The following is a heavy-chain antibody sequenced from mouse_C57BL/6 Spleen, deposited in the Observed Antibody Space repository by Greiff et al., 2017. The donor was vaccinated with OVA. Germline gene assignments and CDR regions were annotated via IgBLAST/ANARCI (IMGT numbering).Heavy chain of an antibody. J-gene: IGHJ2*01. CDR3: ARDGYYVDYYFDY. CDR2: ISSGSSTI. V-gene: IGHV5-17*01. CDR1: GFTFSDYG. Sequence: EVHLVESGGGLVKPGGSLKLSCAASGFTFSDYGMHWVRQAPEKGLEWVAYISSGSSTIYYADTVKGRFTISRDNAKNTLFLQMTSLRSEDTAMYYCARDGYYVDYYFDYWGQGTTLTVSS. D-gene: IGHD2-3*01.